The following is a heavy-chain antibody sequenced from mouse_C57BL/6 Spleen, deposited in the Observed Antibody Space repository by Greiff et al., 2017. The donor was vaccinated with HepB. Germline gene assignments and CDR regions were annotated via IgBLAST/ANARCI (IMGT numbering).Heavy chain of an antibody. CDR2: IDPSDSYT. CDR1: GYTFTSYW. V-gene: IGHV1-50*01. CDR3: ARKDLYYGSSLYAMDY. D-gene: IGHD1-1*01. J-gene: IGHJ4*01. Sequence: VQLQQPGAELVKPGASVKLSCKASGYTFTSYWMQWVKQRPGQGLEWIGEIDPSDSYTNYNQKFKGKATLTVDTSSSTAYMQLSSLTSEDSAVYYCARKDLYYGSSLYAMDYWGQGTSVTVSS.